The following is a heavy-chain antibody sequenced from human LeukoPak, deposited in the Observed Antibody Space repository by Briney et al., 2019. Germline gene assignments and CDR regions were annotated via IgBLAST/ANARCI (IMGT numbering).Heavy chain of an antibody. CDR3: TTDFHGGSCYGTFGCDAFDI. J-gene: IGHJ3*02. Sequence: GGSLRLSRAASGFTFSNAWMSWVRQAPGKGLEWVGRIKSKTDGGTTDYAAPVKGRFTISRDDSKNTLYLQMNSLKTEDTAVYYCTTDFHGGSCYGTFGCDAFDIWGQGTMVTVSS. CDR2: IKSKTDGGTT. D-gene: IGHD2-15*01. V-gene: IGHV3-15*01. CDR1: GFTFSNAW.